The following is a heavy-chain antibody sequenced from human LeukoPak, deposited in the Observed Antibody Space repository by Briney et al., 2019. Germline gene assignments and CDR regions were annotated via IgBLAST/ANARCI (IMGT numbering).Heavy chain of an antibody. Sequence: PSETLSLTCTVSDYSIISGNYWGWIRQPPGKGLEWIGSIYHSGSTYYNPSLKSRVTISVGTSKNQFSLKLSSVTAADTAIYYSAQVVAASFDYWGQGTLVTVSS. CDR1: DYSIISGNY. J-gene: IGHJ4*02. CDR3: AQVVAASFDY. CDR2: IYHSGST. V-gene: IGHV4-38-2*02. D-gene: IGHD2-15*01.